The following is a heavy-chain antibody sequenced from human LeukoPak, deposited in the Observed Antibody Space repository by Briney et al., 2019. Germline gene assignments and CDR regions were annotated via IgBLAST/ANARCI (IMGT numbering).Heavy chain of an antibody. V-gene: IGHV4-59*08. J-gene: IGHJ4*02. CDR3: ARRASVSYFSR. Sequence: SETLSLTYTVSGGSITSDYWSWIRQPPGKGLEWIGNIYYSGSTNYNPSLKSRVTISVDTSKNQFSLKLSSVTAADTAVYYCARRASVSYFSRWGQGTLVTVSS. CDR2: IYYSGST. CDR1: GGSITSDY. D-gene: IGHD1-26*01.